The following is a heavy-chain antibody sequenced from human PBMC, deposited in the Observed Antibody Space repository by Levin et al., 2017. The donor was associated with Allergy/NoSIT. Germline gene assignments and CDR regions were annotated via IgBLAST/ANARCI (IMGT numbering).Heavy chain of an antibody. V-gene: IGHV4-59*08. Sequence: ESLKISCTVSGDSISSSYWSWIRQSPGRGLEWIGFIYYRGSTNYNPSLKSRVTISVDTSKNQFSLKLSSVTAADTAVYYCARHGHTYFDILTAYRRTYFDYWGQGTLVTVSS. D-gene: IGHD3-9*01. CDR2: IYYRGST. J-gene: IGHJ4*02. CDR3: ARHGHTYFDILTAYRRTYFDY. CDR1: GDSISSSY.